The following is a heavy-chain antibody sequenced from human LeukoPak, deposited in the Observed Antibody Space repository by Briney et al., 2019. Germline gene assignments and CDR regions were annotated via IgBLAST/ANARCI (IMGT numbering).Heavy chain of an antibody. J-gene: IGHJ3*02. Sequence: PSETLSLTCAVYGGSFSGYYWSWIRQPPGKGLEWIGEINHSGSTNYNPSLKSRVTISVDTSKNQFSLKLSSVTAADTAVYYCARGLYSVVVTANDAFDIWGQGTMVTVSS. CDR3: ARGLYSVVVTANDAFDI. CDR1: GGSFSGYY. CDR2: INHSGST. V-gene: IGHV4-34*01. D-gene: IGHD2-21*02.